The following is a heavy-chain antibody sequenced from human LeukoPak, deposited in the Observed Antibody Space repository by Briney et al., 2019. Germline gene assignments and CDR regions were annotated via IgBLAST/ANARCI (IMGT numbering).Heavy chain of an antibody. CDR1: GGSISSSSYY. Sequence: SETLSLTCTVSGGSISSSSYYWGWIRQPPGKGLEWIGSIYYSGSTYYNPSLKSRVTISVDTSKNQFPLKLSSVTAADTAVYYCARDLTVPAGAFDIWGQGTMVTVSS. V-gene: IGHV4-39*06. J-gene: IGHJ3*02. CDR2: IYYSGST. CDR3: ARDLTVPAGAFDI. D-gene: IGHD4-17*01.